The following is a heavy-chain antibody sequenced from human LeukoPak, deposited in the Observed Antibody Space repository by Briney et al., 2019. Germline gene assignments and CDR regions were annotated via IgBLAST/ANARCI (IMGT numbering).Heavy chain of an antibody. CDR3: ARDSDYGDYLTSAEYFQH. CDR2: ISYDGSNK. D-gene: IGHD4-17*01. CDR1: GFTFSSYA. J-gene: IGHJ1*01. V-gene: IGHV3-30-3*01. Sequence: GGSLRLSCAASGFTFSSYAMHWVRQAPGKGLEWVAVISYDGSNKYYADSAKGRFTISRDNSKNTLYLQMNSLRAEDTAVYYCARDSDYGDYLTSAEYFQHWGQGTLVTVSS.